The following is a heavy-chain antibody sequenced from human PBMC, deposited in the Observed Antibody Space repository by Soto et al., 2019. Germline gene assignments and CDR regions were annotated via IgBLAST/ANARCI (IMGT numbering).Heavy chain of an antibody. D-gene: IGHD7-27*01. J-gene: IGHJ2*01. CDR1: GFTFINYA. CDR3: ARKILGSTTRPNYWYFDL. Sequence: VQVLESGGGLVQPGGSLRLSCAGSGFTFINYAMNWVRQAPGKGLEWVSSISGGGDAAFFPDSVRGRFTISRDNSKNTVTLQMNSLGVDDTAVYYCARKILGSTTRPNYWYFDLWGRGTLVTVSS. V-gene: IGHV3-23*01. CDR2: ISGGGDAA.